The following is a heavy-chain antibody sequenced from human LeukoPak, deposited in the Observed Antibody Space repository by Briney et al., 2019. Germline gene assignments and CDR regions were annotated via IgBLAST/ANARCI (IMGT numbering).Heavy chain of an antibody. CDR3: ARAGYCSSTSCYRYYYYYYYYMDV. CDR2: ISAYNGNT. Sequence: ASVKVSCKASGYTFTSYGISWVRQAPGQGLEWMGWISAYNGNTNYAQKLQGRVTMTTDTPASTAYMELRSLRSDDTAVYYCARAGYCSSTSCYRYYYYYYYYMDVWGKGTTVTVSS. CDR1: GYTFTSYG. D-gene: IGHD2-2*01. J-gene: IGHJ6*03. V-gene: IGHV1-18*01.